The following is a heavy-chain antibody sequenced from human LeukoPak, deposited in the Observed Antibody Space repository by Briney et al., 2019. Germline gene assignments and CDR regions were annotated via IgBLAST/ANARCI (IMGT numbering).Heavy chain of an antibody. Sequence: SVKVPCKASGGTFSSYAISWVRQAPGQGLEWMGGIIPIFGIANYAQKFQGRVTITADESTSTAYMELSSLRSEDTAVYYCARAADYGDYVSRFDPWGQGTLVTVSS. CDR1: GGTFSSYA. V-gene: IGHV1-69*01. J-gene: IGHJ5*02. CDR2: IIPIFGIA. CDR3: ARAADYGDYVSRFDP. D-gene: IGHD4-17*01.